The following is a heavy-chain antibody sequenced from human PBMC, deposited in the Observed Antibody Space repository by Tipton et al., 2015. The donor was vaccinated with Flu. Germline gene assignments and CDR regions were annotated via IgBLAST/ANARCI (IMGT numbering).Heavy chain of an antibody. J-gene: IGHJ4*02. CDR1: GDSISSDYY. CDR3: SRSTYYYGSGSSDY. Sequence: TLSLTCAVSGDSISSDYYWGWIRQPPGKGLEWIGNICHSGSTYDNPSLKSRVTISLDTFQNHFSLKLNSVTAADTAVYYCSRSTYYYGSGSSDYWGQGTLVTVSS. V-gene: IGHV4-38-2*01. D-gene: IGHD3-10*01. CDR2: ICHSGST.